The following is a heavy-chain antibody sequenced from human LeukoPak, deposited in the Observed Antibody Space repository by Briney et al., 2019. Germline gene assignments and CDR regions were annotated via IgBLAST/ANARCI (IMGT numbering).Heavy chain of an antibody. CDR2: ISAYNGNT. Sequence: ASVKVSCKASGYTFTSYGISWVRQAPGQGLEWMGWISAYNGNTNYAQKLQGRVTVTTDTSTSTAYMELRSLRSDDTAVYYCASGVVKDYYYYYYMDVWGKGTTVTVSS. D-gene: IGHD3-3*01. CDR1: GYTFTSYG. J-gene: IGHJ6*03. CDR3: ASGVVKDYYYYYYMDV. V-gene: IGHV1-18*01.